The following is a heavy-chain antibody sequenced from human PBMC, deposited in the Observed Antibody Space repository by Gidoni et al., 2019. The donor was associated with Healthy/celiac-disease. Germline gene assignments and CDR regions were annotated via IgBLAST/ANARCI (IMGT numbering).Heavy chain of an antibody. CDR2: IRSKANSYAT. V-gene: IGHV3-73*02. CDR3: TRHSWGMTTVSEGAFDI. Sequence: EVQLVESGGGWVQPGGYLKLPCAAFGFTFIGSAKHWVRQAYGKGLEWVGRIRSKANSYATAYAASVKGRFTISRDDSKNTAYLQMNSLKTEDTAVYYCTRHSWGMTTVSEGAFDIWGQGTMVTVSS. J-gene: IGHJ3*02. CDR1: GFTFIGSA. D-gene: IGHD4-17*01.